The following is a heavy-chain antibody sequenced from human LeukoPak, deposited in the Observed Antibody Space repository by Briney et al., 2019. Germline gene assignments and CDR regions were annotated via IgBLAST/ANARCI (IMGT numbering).Heavy chain of an antibody. CDR3: AREDIKLGDFDY. CDR2: ISYDGSNK. D-gene: IGHD3-10*01. V-gene: IGHV3-30-3*01. CDR1: GFTFKTYT. Sequence: GGSLRLSCAASGFTFKTYTMHWVRQAPGMGLEWVAVISYDGSNKYYADSVKGRFTISRDNSKNTLYLQMNSLRAEDTAVYYCAREDIKLGDFDYWGQGTLVTVSS. J-gene: IGHJ4*02.